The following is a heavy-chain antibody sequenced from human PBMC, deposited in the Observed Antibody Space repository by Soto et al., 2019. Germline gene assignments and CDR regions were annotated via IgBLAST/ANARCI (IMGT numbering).Heavy chain of an antibody. CDR1: GFSLSTSGMC. D-gene: IGHD6-6*01. CDR3: ARMVWIAARPALWYFDY. CDR2: IDWDDDK. J-gene: IGHJ4*02. Sequence: GSGPTLVNPTQTLTLTCTFSGFSLSTSGMCVSWIRQPPGKALEWLALIDWDDDKYYSTSLKTRLTISKDTSKNQVALTMTNMDPVDTATYYCARMVWIAARPALWYFDYWGQGTLVTVSS. V-gene: IGHV2-70*01.